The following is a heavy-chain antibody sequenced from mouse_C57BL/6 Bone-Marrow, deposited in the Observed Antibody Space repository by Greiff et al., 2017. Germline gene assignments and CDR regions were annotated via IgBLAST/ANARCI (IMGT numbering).Heavy chain of an antibody. Sequence: QVQLKQSGAELVRPGTSVKLSCKASGYTFTSYWMHWVKQRPGQGLEWIGVIDPSDSYTNYNQKFKGKATLTVDTSSSTAYMQLSSLTSEYSAVYYLARSRGNYYFDYWGQGTTLTVSA. CDR3: ARSRGNYYFDY. J-gene: IGHJ2*01. CDR2: IDPSDSYT. CDR1: GYTFTSYW. D-gene: IGHD2-1*01. V-gene: IGHV1-59*01.